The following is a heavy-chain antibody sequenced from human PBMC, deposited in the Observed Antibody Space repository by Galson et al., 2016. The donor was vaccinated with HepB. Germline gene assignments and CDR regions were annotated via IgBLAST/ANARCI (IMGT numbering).Heavy chain of an antibody. CDR1: GFTFSDYY. CDR2: ISGSSAYT. CDR3: AREGGGNSYAGNAFDI. V-gene: IGHV3-11*05. D-gene: IGHD4-23*01. Sequence: SLRLSCAASGFTFSDYYMSWVRQAPGKGLEWVSDISGSSAYTNYADSVKGRVTISRGNAKKSLYLQLNSLRAEDTAVYYCAREGGGNSYAGNAFDIWGQGTMLTVSS. J-gene: IGHJ3*02.